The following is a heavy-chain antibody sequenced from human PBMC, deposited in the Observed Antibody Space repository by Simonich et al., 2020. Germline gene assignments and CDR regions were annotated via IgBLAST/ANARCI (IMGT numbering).Heavy chain of an antibody. Sequence: QVQLQESGPGLVKPSETLSLTCTVSGGTISSYYWSWIRQPPGKGLEWIGYIYYSGSTNCSPSLKSRVTISGDTSKNQFSLKLSSVTAADTAVYYCARHDRWLQFYFDYWGQGTLVTVSS. V-gene: IGHV4-59*08. D-gene: IGHD5-12*01. CDR2: IYYSGST. CDR3: ARHDRWLQFYFDY. J-gene: IGHJ4*02. CDR1: GGTISSYY.